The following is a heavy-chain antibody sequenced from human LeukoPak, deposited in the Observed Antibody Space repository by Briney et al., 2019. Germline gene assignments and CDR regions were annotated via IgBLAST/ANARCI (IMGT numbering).Heavy chain of an antibody. D-gene: IGHD3-10*01. V-gene: IGHV4-4*07. Sequence: SETLSLTCTVSGGSISSYYWSWIRQPAGTALEWIGRIYTSGTITYNPSLKSRVTMSVDTSKNQFSLKLSSVTAADTAVYYCASALWFGELELDPWGQGTLVTVSS. J-gene: IGHJ5*02. CDR1: GGSISSYY. CDR3: ASALWFGELELDP. CDR2: IYTSGTI.